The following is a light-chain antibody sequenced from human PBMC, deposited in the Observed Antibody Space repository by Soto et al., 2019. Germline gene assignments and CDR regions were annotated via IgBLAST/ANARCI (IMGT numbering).Light chain of an antibody. J-gene: IGKJ5*01. CDR3: QQYENLPT. CDR1: RDITNY. CDR2: DAS. Sequence: EIQMTQSPSSLSASVGDRVTITCQASRDITNYLNWYQQKPGKAPKLLIYDASNLEAGVPSRLRGSGSGTDFTFTISRLQPEDIATYYCQQYENLPTFGQGTRLEIK. V-gene: IGKV1-33*01.